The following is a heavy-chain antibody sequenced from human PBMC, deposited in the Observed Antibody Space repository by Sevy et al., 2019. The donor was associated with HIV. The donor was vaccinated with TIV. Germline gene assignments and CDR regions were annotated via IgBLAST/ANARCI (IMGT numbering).Heavy chain of an antibody. CDR1: GYTFTDRY. CDR3: AKVHPPRLSGHNSGWYPFDY. V-gene: IGHV1-2*02. D-gene: IGHD6-19*01. CDR2: IDPDTGNT. J-gene: IGHJ4*02. Sequence: ASVKVSCQTSGYTFTDRYIHWLRQAPGEGLKWMGCIDPDTGNTRYSQEFQARVTMTGDTTVNKFYMELSRLTSDDTAVYFCAKVHPPRLSGHNSGWYPFDYWGQGTLVTVSS.